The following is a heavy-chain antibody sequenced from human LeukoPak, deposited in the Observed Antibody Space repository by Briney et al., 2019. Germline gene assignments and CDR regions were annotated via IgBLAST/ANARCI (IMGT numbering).Heavy chain of an antibody. J-gene: IGHJ4*02. D-gene: IGHD6-13*01. Sequence: GRSLTLSWPAAGFTFSSYGMHWVRQAPGKGREWVAFIRYDGSNKYYADSVKGRFTISRDNSKNTLYLQMNSLRAEDTAVYNCAKLAAAGFDYWGQGTLVTVSS. V-gene: IGHV3-30*02. CDR2: IRYDGSNK. CDR3: AKLAAAGFDY. CDR1: GFTFSSYG.